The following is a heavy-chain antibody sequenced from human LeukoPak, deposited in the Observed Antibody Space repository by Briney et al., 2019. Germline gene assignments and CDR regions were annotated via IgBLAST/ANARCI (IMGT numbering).Heavy chain of an antibody. V-gene: IGHV1-58*02. D-gene: IGHD3-3*01. CDR1: GFTFTSSA. CDR3: AASTTPRAEWQPAMDV. CDR2: IVVGSGNT. J-gene: IGHJ6*02. Sequence: SVKVSCKASGFTFTSSAMQWVRQARGQRLEWIGWIVVGSGNTNYAQKFQERVTITRDMSTSTAYMELSGLRSEDTAVYYCAASTTPRAEWQPAMDVWGQGTTVTVSS.